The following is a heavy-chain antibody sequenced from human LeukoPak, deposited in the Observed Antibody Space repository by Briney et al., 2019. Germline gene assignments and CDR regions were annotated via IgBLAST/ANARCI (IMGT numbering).Heavy chain of an antibody. CDR1: GFGFSGNA. CDR2: IGSDFNT. D-gene: IGHD6-19*01. J-gene: IGHJ4*02. V-gene: IGHV3-23*01. CDR3: AKDILQWTFDS. Sequence: GESLRLSCAASGFGFSGNAMAWVRQAPGKGLEWVSAIGSDFNTHYADSVKGRFTISRDNSKNTLYLQMSSLGVEDTAVYYCAKDILQWTFDSWGRGILVTVSS.